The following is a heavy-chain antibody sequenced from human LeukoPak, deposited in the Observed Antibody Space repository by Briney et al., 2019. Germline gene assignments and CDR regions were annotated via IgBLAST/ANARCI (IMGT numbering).Heavy chain of an antibody. Sequence: GGSLRLSCAASGFTFSSYSMNWVRQAPGKGLGWVSSISSSSSYIYYADSVKGRFTISRDNAKNSLYLQMNSLRAEDTAVYYCARAYVVVPAALDYWGQGTLVTVSS. CDR3: ARAYVVVPAALDY. D-gene: IGHD2-2*01. CDR2: ISSSSSYI. V-gene: IGHV3-21*01. CDR1: GFTFSSYS. J-gene: IGHJ4*02.